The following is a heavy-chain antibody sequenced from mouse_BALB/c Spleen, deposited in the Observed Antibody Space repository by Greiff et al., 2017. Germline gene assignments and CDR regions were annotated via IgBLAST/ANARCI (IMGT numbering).Heavy chain of an antibody. V-gene: IGHV2-9-2*01. CDR2: IWTGGGA. Sequence: VKLVESGPGLVAPSQSLSITCTVSGFSLTSYDISWIRQPPGKGLEWLGVIWTGGGANYNSAFMSRLSISKDNSKSQVFLKRNSLQTDDTTIYYCVREEYRIYYGNYRAYWGQGTLVTVSA. CDR1: GFSLTSYD. J-gene: IGHJ3*01. CDR3: VREEYRIYYGNYRAY. D-gene: IGHD2-1*01.